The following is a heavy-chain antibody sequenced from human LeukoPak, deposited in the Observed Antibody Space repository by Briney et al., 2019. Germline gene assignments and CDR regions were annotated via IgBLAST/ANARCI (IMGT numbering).Heavy chain of an antibody. CDR2: ISGSGGST. Sequence: QPGGSLRLSCAASGFTFSSYAMSWVRQAPGKGLEWVSAISGSGGSTYYAASVAGRFTISRDDSKNTVYLHMNSLRPDDSALYYCAREGGTVVVGRFDYWGQGTLVTVSS. D-gene: IGHD2-2*01. V-gene: IGHV3-23*01. J-gene: IGHJ4*02. CDR3: AREGGTVVVGRFDY. CDR1: GFTFSSYA.